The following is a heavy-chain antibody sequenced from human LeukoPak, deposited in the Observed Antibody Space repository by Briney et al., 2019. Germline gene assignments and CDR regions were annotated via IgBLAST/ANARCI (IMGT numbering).Heavy chain of an antibody. V-gene: IGHV4-39*07. CDR2: IYYSGST. J-gene: IGHJ4*02. CDR3: ARTLEYYYEAEYYFDY. Sequence: SETLSLTCTVSGGSISSSSYYWGWIRQPPGKGLEWIGSIYYSGSTYYNPSLKSRVTISVDTSKNQFSLKLSSVTAADTAVYYCARTLEYYYEAEYYFDYWGQGTLVTVSS. D-gene: IGHD3-22*01. CDR1: GGSISSSSYY.